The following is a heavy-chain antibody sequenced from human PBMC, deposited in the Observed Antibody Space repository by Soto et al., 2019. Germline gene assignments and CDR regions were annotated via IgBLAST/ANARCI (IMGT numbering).Heavy chain of an antibody. Sequence: SETLSLTCTVSGGSISRSSYYWGWIRQPPGKGLEWIGSIYYSGSTYYNPSLKSRVTISVDTSKNQFSLKLSSVTAADTAVYYCARLGYSSGWYPYYFDYWGQGTLVTVSS. V-gene: IGHV4-39*01. CDR3: ARLGYSSGWYPYYFDY. J-gene: IGHJ4*02. CDR2: IYYSGST. CDR1: GGSISRSSYY. D-gene: IGHD6-19*01.